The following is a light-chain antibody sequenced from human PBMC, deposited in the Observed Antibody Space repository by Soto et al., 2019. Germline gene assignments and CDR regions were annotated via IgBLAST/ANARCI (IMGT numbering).Light chain of an antibody. V-gene: IGLV2-14*01. CDR1: TSDVGAYNY. Sequence: QSVLTQPASVSGSPGQSITISCTGSTSDVGAYNYVSWYKHHPGQAPQLMIYEVSNRPSGVSNRFSGSKSGNTASLTISGLQAEDEGDYYCSSKTSSSSPFVFGTGTKVNVL. CDR2: EVS. CDR3: SSKTSSSSPFV. J-gene: IGLJ1*01.